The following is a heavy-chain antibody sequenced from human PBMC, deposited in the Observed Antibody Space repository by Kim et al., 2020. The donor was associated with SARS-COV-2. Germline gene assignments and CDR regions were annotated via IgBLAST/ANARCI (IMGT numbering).Heavy chain of an antibody. V-gene: IGHV3-74*01. Sequence: ADSVKGRFTISRDNPKNTLYLQMNSLRAEDTAVYYCASPRDYYDSSGYYYWGQGTLVTVSS. CDR3: ASPRDYYDSSGYYY. D-gene: IGHD3-22*01. J-gene: IGHJ4*02.